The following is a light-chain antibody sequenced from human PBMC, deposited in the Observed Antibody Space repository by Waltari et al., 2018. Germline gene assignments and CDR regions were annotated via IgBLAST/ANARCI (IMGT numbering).Light chain of an antibody. CDR3: CSYAGSYTYV. V-gene: IGLV2-11*02. J-gene: IGLJ1*01. Sequence: QSALTQPRSVYGSPGQSVTISCTGTRHDFGEYNYVSWYQQHPGKAPKLMIYDVSKRPSGVPDRFSGSKSGNTASLTISGLQAEDEADYYCCSYAGSYTYVFGTGTKVTVL. CDR1: RHDFGEYNY. CDR2: DVS.